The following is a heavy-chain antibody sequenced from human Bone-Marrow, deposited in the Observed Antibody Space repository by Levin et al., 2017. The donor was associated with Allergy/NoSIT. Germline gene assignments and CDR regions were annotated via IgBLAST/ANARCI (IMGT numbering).Heavy chain of an antibody. J-gene: IGHJ4*02. CDR1: GFTFSDYY. CDR3: ARIPKEDNNDALTGFYLFDF. D-gene: IGHD3-9*01. V-gene: IGHV3-11*01. CDR2: ISGGAGAT. Sequence: PGESLKISCAASGFTFSDYYMSWIRQAPGKGLEWVSYISGGAGATYYADSVKGRFTISRDNSNNSLFLQMNGLRAEDTATYYCARIPKEDNNDALTGFYLFDFWGQGTLVTVSS.